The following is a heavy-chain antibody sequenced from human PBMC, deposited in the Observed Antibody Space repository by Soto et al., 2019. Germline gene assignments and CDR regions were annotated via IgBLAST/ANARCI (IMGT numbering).Heavy chain of an antibody. D-gene: IGHD2-8*02. CDR3: ARDKITGLFDY. V-gene: IGHV4-39*07. CDR2: IYYSGST. Sequence: SETLSLTCTVSGGSISSSSYYWGWIRQPPGKGLEWIGSIYYSGSTYYNPSLKSRVTISVDTSKNQFSLKLTSVTAADTAVYYFARDKITGLFDYWGPGTLVTVSS. J-gene: IGHJ4*02. CDR1: GGSISSSSYY.